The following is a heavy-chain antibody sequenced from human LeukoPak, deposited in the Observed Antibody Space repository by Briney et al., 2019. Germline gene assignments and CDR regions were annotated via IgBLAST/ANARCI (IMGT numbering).Heavy chain of an antibody. D-gene: IGHD2-21*02. CDR3: ARGSLYCGGDCYSYYYYGMDV. Sequence: GESLKISCKGSGYSFTSYWIGWVRQMPGKGLEWMGIIYPGDSDTRYSPSFQGQVTISADKSISTAYLQWSSLKASDTAMYYCARGSLYCGGDCYSYYYYGMDVWGQGTTVTVSS. CDR2: IYPGDSDT. CDR1: GYSFTSYW. J-gene: IGHJ6*02. V-gene: IGHV5-51*01.